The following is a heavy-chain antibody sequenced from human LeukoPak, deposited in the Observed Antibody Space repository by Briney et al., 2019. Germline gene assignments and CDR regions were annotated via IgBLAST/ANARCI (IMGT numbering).Heavy chain of an antibody. CDR1: GFTFSSYW. D-gene: IGHD6-19*01. J-gene: IGHJ4*02. Sequence: GGSLRLSCAASGFTFSSYWMHWVRQAPGKGLVWVSRINSDGSSTSYADSVKGRFTISRDNAKNTLYLQMNSLRAEDTAVYYCAKGSTSGWNHYFDYWGQGTLVTVSS. CDR3: AKGSTSGWNHYFDY. CDR2: INSDGSST. V-gene: IGHV3-74*01.